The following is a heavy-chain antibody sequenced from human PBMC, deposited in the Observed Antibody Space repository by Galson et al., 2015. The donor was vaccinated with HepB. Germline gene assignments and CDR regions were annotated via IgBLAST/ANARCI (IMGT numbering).Heavy chain of an antibody. J-gene: IGHJ4*02. CDR2: IIPIPGIA. CDR1: GGTFSSYA. D-gene: IGHD6-19*01. Sequence: SVKVSCKASGGTFSSYAISWVRQAPGQGLEWMGRIIPIPGIANYAQKFQGRVTITADKSTSTAYMELSSLRSEDTAVYYCARDSGIAVAGTGNYFDYWGQGTLVTVSS. CDR3: ARDSGIAVAGTGNYFDY. V-gene: IGHV1-69*04.